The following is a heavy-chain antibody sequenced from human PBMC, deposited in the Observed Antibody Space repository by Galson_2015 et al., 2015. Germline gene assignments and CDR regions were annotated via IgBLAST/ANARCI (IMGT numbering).Heavy chain of an antibody. CDR3: ARGGYCGGDCYWGQNDY. D-gene: IGHD2-21*01. V-gene: IGHV1-69*13. J-gene: IGHJ4*02. Sequence: SVKVSCKASGGTFSSYAITWVRQVPGQGLEWVGGIIPLFGAADYAQKFQGRVTITADESTTTAYMELSSLRSEDTAVYYCARGGYCGGDCYWGQNDYWGQGTLVTVSS. CDR1: GGTFSSYA. CDR2: IIPLFGAA.